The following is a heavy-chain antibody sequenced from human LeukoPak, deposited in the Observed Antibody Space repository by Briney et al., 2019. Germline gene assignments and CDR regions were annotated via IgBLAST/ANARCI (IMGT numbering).Heavy chain of an antibody. CDR3: ARRIYFDNTGYLFDY. D-gene: IGHD3-22*01. CDR1: GGSISSYY. Sequence: SETLSLTCTVSGGSISSYYWSWIRQPPGKGLEWIGSGSTYYNPSLKSRVTISVDTSKNQFSLKLTSVTAADTAVYYCARRIYFDNTGYLFDYWGQGALVTVSP. J-gene: IGHJ4*02. CDR2: SGST. V-gene: IGHV4-59*08.